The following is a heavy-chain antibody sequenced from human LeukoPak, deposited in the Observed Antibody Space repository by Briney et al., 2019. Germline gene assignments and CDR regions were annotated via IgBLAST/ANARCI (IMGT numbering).Heavy chain of an antibody. Sequence: ASVKVSCKASGYTFTSYFMHWVRQAPGQGLEWMGIINPSGGSTSYAQKFQGRVTLTRDMSTSTVYMELGSLTSEDTAVYYCATPLTGSYCYFDYWGQGTLVTVSS. D-gene: IGHD1-26*01. J-gene: IGHJ4*02. CDR1: GYTFTSYF. CDR2: INPSGGST. CDR3: ATPLTGSYCYFDY. V-gene: IGHV1-46*01.